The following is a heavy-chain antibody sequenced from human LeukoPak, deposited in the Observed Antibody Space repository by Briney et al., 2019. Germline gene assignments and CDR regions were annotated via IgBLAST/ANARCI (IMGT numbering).Heavy chain of an antibody. CDR1: GYTFTSYD. CDR3: ARYCSSTSCYLGIDP. Sequence: GASVKVSCKASGYTFTSYDINWVRQATGQGLEWMGWMNPNSGNTGYAQKFQGRVTITRNTSISTAYMELSSLRSEDTAVYYCARYCSSTSCYLGIDPWGQGTLVTVSS. V-gene: IGHV1-8*03. J-gene: IGHJ5*02. D-gene: IGHD2-2*01. CDR2: MNPNSGNT.